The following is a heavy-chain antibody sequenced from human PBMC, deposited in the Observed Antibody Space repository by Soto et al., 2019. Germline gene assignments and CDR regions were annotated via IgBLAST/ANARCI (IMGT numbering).Heavy chain of an antibody. CDR1: GFTXSSYS. CDR3: ARANYYGSPGDFDY. Sequence: EVQLVESGGGLVQPGGSLRLSCAASGFTXSSYSMNWVRQAPGKGLEWVSYISSSSSTIYYADSVKGRFTISRDNAKNSLYLQMNSLRAEDTAVYYCARANYYGSPGDFDYWGQGTLVTVSS. V-gene: IGHV3-48*01. D-gene: IGHD3-10*01. CDR2: ISSSSSTI. J-gene: IGHJ4*02.